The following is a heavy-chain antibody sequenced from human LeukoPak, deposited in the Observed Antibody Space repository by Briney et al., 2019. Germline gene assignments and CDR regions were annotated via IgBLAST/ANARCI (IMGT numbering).Heavy chain of an antibody. CDR1: GFTFDDYA. J-gene: IGHJ4*02. Sequence: GGSLRLSCAASGFTFDDYAMHWVRQAPGKGLEWASGISWNSGSIGYADSVKGRFTISRDNAKNSLYLQMNSLRAEDTALYYCAKDRGFVQLWYFDYWGQGTLVTVSS. CDR3: AKDRGFVQLWYFDY. V-gene: IGHV3-9*01. CDR2: ISWNSGSI. D-gene: IGHD5-18*01.